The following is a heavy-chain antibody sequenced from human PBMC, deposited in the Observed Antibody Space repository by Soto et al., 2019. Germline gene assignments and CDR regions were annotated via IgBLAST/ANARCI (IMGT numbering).Heavy chain of an antibody. V-gene: IGHV3-13*04. CDR3: ARAIGPTLFDY. CDR2: IGTAGDT. D-gene: IGHD3-22*01. J-gene: IGHJ4*02. Sequence: PGGSLRLSCSASGFTFSSYDMHWVRQGPGKGLEWVSAIGTAGDTNYAGSVKGRFTIFRENAKNSLYLQMNSLRAGDTAIYFCARAIGPTLFDYWGQGTLVTVSS. CDR1: GFTFSSYD.